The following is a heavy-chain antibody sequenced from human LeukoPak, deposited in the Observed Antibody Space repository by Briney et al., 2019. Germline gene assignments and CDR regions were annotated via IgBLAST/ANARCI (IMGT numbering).Heavy chain of an antibody. CDR2: SSGGRT. V-gene: IGHV3-23*01. D-gene: IGHD3-22*01. J-gene: IGHJ4*02. Sequence: GGSLRLSCAPSGFSFSSYTMNWVRQAPGKGLEWVSASSGGRTYYADSVQGRFTISRDYSHNTLFLQMNSLRVDDTAVYYCARGHTLYYENSGYYYFDYWGQGTQVTVSP. CDR1: GFSFSSYT. CDR3: ARGHTLYYENSGYYYFDY.